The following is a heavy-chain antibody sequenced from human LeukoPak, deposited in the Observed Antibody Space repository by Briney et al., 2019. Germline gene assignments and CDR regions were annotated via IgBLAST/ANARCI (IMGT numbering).Heavy chain of an antibody. V-gene: IGHV4-39*07. CDR3: ARVSQLVRGYFDY. Sequence: SETLSLTCTVSGGSISSSSYYWGWIRQPPGKGLEWIGSIYYSGSTYYNPSLKSRVTISVDTSKNQFSLKLSSVTAADTAVYYCARVSQLVRGYFDYWGQGTLVTVSS. CDR2: IYYSGST. J-gene: IGHJ4*02. D-gene: IGHD6-13*01. CDR1: GGSISSSSYY.